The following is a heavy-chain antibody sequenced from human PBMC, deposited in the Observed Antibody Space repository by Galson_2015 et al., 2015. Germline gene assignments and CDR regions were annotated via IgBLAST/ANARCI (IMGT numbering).Heavy chain of an antibody. Sequence: YMRLPCAAAGFSFSSYWMSWVRQRPGPGLEWVAHIKQDGSETSSVVSVQGRFTTSRDNAANSLYLQMNSLRSDDTAVSSCASDLEAQYWPTCPDYWGQGTLVTVSS. CDR1: GFSFSSYW. V-gene: IGHV3-7*01. J-gene: IGHJ4*02. CDR3: ASDLEAQYWPTCPDY. CDR2: IKQDGSET. D-gene: IGHD2/OR15-2a*01.